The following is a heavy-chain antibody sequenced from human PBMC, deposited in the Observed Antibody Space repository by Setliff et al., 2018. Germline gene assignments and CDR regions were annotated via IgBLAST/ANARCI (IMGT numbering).Heavy chain of an antibody. J-gene: IGHJ6*02. CDR3: ARDHVYGSQYYYYYYGMDV. D-gene: IGHD3-10*01. CDR1: GFTFSRYW. CDR2: ISSSGSTI. V-gene: IGHV3-11*04. Sequence: GGSLRLSCAASGFTFSRYWMSWIRQAPGKGLEWVSYISSSGSTIYYADSVKGRFTISRDNAKNSLYLQMNSLRAEDTAVYYCARDHVYGSQYYYYYYGMDVWGQGTTVTVSS.